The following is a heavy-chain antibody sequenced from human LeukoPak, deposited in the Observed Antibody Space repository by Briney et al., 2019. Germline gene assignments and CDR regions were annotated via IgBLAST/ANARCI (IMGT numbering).Heavy chain of an antibody. CDR2: ISAYNGNT. J-gene: IGHJ4*02. V-gene: IGHV1-18*01. D-gene: IGHD3-22*01. CDR3: ERPDSSGYGYYFDY. Sequence: ASVKVSCKASGYTFTSYGISWVRQAPGQGLEWMGWISAYNGNTNYAQKLQGRVTMTTDTSTSTAYMQLRSLRSDGTAAYYCERPDSSGYGYYFDYWGQGTLVTVSS. CDR1: GYTFTSYG.